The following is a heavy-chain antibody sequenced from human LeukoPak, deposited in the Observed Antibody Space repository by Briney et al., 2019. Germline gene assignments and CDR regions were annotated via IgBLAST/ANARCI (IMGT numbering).Heavy chain of an antibody. J-gene: IGHJ5*02. V-gene: IGHV1-8*01. Sequence: ASVKVSCKASGYTFTSYDINWVRQATGQGLEWMGWMNPNSGNTGYAQKFQGRVTMTRNTSISTAYMELSSLRSEDTAVYYCARRRFGVVPNWFGPWGQGTLVTVSS. CDR2: MNPNSGNT. D-gene: IGHD3-3*01. CDR1: GYTFTSYD. CDR3: ARRRFGVVPNWFGP.